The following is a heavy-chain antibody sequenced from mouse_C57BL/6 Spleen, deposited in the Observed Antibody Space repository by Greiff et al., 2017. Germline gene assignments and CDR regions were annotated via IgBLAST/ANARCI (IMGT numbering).Heavy chain of an antibody. V-gene: IGHV5-6*02. J-gene: IGHJ2*01. D-gene: IGHD1-1*02. Sequence: EVMLVESGGDLVKPGGSLKLSCAASGFTFSSYGMSWVRQTPDKRLEWVATISSGGSYTYYPDSVKGRFTISRDNAKNTLYLQMSSLKSEDTAMYYCARMGGPYYFDYWGQGTTLTVSS. CDR2: ISSGGSYT. CDR1: GFTFSSYG. CDR3: ARMGGPYYFDY.